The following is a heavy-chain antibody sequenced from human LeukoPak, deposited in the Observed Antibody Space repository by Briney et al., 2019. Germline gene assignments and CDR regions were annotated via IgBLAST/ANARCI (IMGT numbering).Heavy chain of an antibody. Sequence: ASVKVSCKASGGTFSSYAISWVRQAPGQGLEWMGGTIPIFGTANYAQKFQGRVTITADESTSTAYMELSSLRSEDTAVYYCARGRPQTYCSGGSCYSDAFDIWGQGTMVTVSS. D-gene: IGHD2-15*01. CDR2: TIPIFGTA. CDR3: ARGRPQTYCSGGSCYSDAFDI. V-gene: IGHV1-69*13. CDR1: GGTFSSYA. J-gene: IGHJ3*02.